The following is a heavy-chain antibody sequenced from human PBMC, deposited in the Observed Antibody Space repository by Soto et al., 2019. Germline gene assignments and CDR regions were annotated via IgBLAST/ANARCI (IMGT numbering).Heavy chain of an antibody. CDR1: GFNFSNYA. J-gene: IGHJ4*02. Sequence: GGSLRLSCAASGFNFSNYAMSWVRQAPGKGLEWVSGISWNSGSTCYADSVKGRFTISRDNAKNSLYLQMNSLRAEDTALYYCAKEGYSGYGLDYWGQGTLVTVSS. CDR3: AKEGYSGYGLDY. V-gene: IGHV3-9*01. CDR2: ISWNSGST. D-gene: IGHD5-12*01.